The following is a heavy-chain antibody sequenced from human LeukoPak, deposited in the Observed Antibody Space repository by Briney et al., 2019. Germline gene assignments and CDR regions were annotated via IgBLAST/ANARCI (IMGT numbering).Heavy chain of an antibody. CDR2: IIPTLGTT. V-gene: IGHV1-69*13. CDR3: ARENRGRAYYYFDL. CDR1: GYTFTGYY. J-gene: IGHJ2*01. D-gene: IGHD2-8*01. Sequence: ASVKVSCKASGYTFTGYYMHWVRQAPGQGLEWMGGIIPTLGTTNYAPKFNGRGTITADESTGTVFMELSSLESEDTAIYYCARENRGRAYYYFDLWGRGTLVTVSS.